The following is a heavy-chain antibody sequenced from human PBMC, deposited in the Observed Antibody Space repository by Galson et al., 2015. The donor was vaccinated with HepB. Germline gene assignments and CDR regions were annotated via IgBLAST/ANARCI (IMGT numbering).Heavy chain of an antibody. CDR2: IYHSGST. D-gene: IGHD3-22*01. CDR1: GGSISSSNW. V-gene: IGHV4-4*02. CDR3: ARCDSSGYYPFDY. J-gene: IGHJ4*02. Sequence: ETLSLTCAVSGGSISSSNWWSWVRQPPGKGLEWIGEIYHSGSTNYNPSLKSRVTISVDKSKNQFSLKLSSVTAADTAVYYCARCDSSGYYPFDYWGQGTLVTVSS.